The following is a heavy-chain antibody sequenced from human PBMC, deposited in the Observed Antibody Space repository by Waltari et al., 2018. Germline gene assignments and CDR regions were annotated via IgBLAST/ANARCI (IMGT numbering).Heavy chain of an antibody. J-gene: IGHJ3*02. CDR1: TESLSSNLF. D-gene: IGHD1-7*01. Sequence: QAQLRESGPRLVKPSGTLSLTCALSTESLSSNLFWGWIRQSPEKGPGWIGNSYYSGVTYYSPFLKSRVFISIVTPRGQFSLKLTSVTAADTAVYYCARVLTTGTVAFDIWGQGTLVTVSS. V-gene: IGHV4-38-2*01. CDR2: SYYSGVT. CDR3: ARVLTTGTVAFDI.